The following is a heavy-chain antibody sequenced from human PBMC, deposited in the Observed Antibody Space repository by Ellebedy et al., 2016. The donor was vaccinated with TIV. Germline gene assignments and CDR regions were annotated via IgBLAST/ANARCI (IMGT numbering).Heavy chain of an antibody. J-gene: IGHJ4*02. V-gene: IGHV3-30-3*01. CDR2: ISYDGSNK. Sequence: PGGSLRLSCAASGFTFSSYAMHWVRQAPGKGLEWEAVISYDGSNKYYADSVKGRFTISRDNSKNTLYLQMNSLRAEDTAVYYCARELVIVVRGVIEGGFDYWGQGTLVTVSS. CDR1: GFTFSSYA. CDR3: ARELVIVVRGVIEGGFDY. D-gene: IGHD3-10*01.